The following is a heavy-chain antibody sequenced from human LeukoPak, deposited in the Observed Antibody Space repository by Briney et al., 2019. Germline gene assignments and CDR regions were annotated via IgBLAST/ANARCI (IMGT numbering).Heavy chain of an antibody. Sequence: GGSLRLSCAASGFTFDDYAMHWVRQAPGKGLEWVSNISGGDATTYYADSVKGRFTISRDSSKNTLYLQMNSLRADDTAVYYCAKSGYNRFDYWGQGTLVTVSS. CDR3: AKSGYNRFDY. V-gene: IGHV3-23*01. D-gene: IGHD5-24*01. J-gene: IGHJ4*02. CDR1: GFTFDDYA. CDR2: ISGGDATT.